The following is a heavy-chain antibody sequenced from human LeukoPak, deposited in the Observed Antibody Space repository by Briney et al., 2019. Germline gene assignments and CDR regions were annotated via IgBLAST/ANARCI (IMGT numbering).Heavy chain of an antibody. Sequence: GGSLRLSCAASGFTFSSHWMHWVRQASGKGLEWVGRIGSKTNNYATAYAASVKGRFTISRDDSKNTAYLQMNSLKTEDTAMYYCTTKVRGVFYMDVWGKGTTVTISS. D-gene: IGHD3-10*01. V-gene: IGHV3-73*01. CDR1: GFTFSSHW. J-gene: IGHJ6*03. CDR3: TTKVRGVFYMDV. CDR2: IGSKTNNYAT.